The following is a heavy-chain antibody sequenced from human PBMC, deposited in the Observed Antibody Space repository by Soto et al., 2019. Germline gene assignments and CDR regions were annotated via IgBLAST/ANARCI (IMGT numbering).Heavy chain of an antibody. J-gene: IGHJ3*01. D-gene: IGHD3-9*01. CDR2: INHSGSN. V-gene: IGHV4-34*01. Sequence: PSETLSLTCVVSGVSFSTYYYNWIRQSPGKGLEWIGEINHSGSNNYSPSLKSRVTMSLDTSKNQFSLKLTSVTAADTAVYYCARGASNDWQVAFDFWGQGTMVTVSS. CDR3: ARGASNDWQVAFDF. CDR1: GVSFSTYY.